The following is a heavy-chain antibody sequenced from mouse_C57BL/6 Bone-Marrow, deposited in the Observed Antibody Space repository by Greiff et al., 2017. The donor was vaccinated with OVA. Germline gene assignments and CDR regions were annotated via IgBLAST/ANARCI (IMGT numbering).Heavy chain of an antibody. CDR2: IRSKSTNYAT. D-gene: IGHD1-1*01. CDR3: VRRKYYGSSLYYAMDY. J-gene: IGHJ4*01. V-gene: IGHV10-1*01. CDR1: GFSFNTYA. Sequence: EVQGVESGGGLVQSKGSLKLSCAASGFSFNTYAMNWVRQAPGKGLEWVARIRSKSTNYATYYADSVKDRFTISSDDSESMLYLQMNNLKTEDTAMYYSVRRKYYGSSLYYAMDYWGQGTSVTVSS.